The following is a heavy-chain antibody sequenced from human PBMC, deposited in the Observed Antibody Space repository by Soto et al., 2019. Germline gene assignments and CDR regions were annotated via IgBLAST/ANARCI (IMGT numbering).Heavy chain of an antibody. CDR2: IRSRANSYAT. CDR1: GFTFSGSP. V-gene: IGHV3-73*01. J-gene: IGHJ4*02. Sequence: GGSLRLSCAASGFTFSGSPMHWVRQASGKGLEWVGRIRSRANSYATAYAVSVKGKFTISRDDSRNTAYLLMNSLKTEDTAVYYCARGVYDFWSGHPKGLDYWGQGTVVTVSS. D-gene: IGHD3-3*01. CDR3: ARGVYDFWSGHPKGLDY.